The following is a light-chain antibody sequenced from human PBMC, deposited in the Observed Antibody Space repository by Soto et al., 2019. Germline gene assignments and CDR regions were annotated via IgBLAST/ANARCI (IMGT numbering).Light chain of an antibody. V-gene: IGKV1-6*01. CDR3: LQNSDYPPT. CDR1: QGIRND. Sequence: AIQMTQSPSSLSASVGDRATITCRASQGIRNDLGWYQQKPGQAPKLLIFAASSLQVGVPSRFSGSGSGTDFTLTISSLQPEDFATYYCLQNSDYPPTFGPGTKVDIK. J-gene: IGKJ3*01. CDR2: AAS.